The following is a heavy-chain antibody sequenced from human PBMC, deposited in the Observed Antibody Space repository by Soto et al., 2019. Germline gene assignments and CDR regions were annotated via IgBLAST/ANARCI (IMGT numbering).Heavy chain of an antibody. CDR1: GGSISSGDYY. Sequence: SETLSLTCTVSGGSISSGDYYWSWIRQPPGKGLEWIGYIYYSGSTYYNPSLKSRVTISVDTSKNQFSLKLSSVTAADTAVYYCARDAGLRRQYYYYYYGMDVWGQGTTVTVSS. J-gene: IGHJ6*02. CDR2: IYYSGST. D-gene: IGHD5-12*01. CDR3: ARDAGLRRQYYYYYYGMDV. V-gene: IGHV4-30-4*01.